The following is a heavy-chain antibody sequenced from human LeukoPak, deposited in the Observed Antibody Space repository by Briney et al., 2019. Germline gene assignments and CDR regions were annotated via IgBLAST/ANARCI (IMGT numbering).Heavy chain of an antibody. Sequence: NPSETLSLTCAVSGGSISSSNWWSWVRQPPGKGLEWIGEIYHSGSTNYNPSLKSRVTISVDTSKNQFSLKLSSVTAADTAVYYCAREGRPHSAGWFDPWGQGTLVTVSS. D-gene: IGHD2-15*01. CDR2: IYHSGST. V-gene: IGHV4-4*02. J-gene: IGHJ5*02. CDR3: AREGRPHSAGWFDP. CDR1: GGSISSSNW.